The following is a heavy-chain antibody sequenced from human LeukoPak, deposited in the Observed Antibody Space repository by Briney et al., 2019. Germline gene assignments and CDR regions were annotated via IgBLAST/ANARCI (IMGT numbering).Heavy chain of an antibody. Sequence: ASVKVSCKVSGYTLTELSMHWVRQAPGKGLEWMGGFDPEDGETIYAQKFQGRVTITADESTSTAYMELSSLRSDDTAVYYCARGVYYFDYWGQGTLVTVSS. V-gene: IGHV1-24*01. CDR2: FDPEDGET. D-gene: IGHD6-13*01. CDR1: GYTLTELS. J-gene: IGHJ4*02. CDR3: ARGVYYFDY.